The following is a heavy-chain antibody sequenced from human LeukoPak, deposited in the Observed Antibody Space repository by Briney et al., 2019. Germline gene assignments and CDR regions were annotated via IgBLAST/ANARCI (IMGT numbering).Heavy chain of an antibody. D-gene: IGHD2-15*01. Sequence: SETLSLTCAASGVSISSYYWSWIRQPAGQGMEWIGRIYTSGSTNYNPSLKSRVTTSDDKYKNQFSLMLSFVTAADAAFYSCASEALVVSNTFIDYWGQGTLVTVAS. CDR1: GVSISSYY. CDR3: ASEALVVSNTFIDY. J-gene: IGHJ4*02. V-gene: IGHV4-4*07. CDR2: IYTSGST.